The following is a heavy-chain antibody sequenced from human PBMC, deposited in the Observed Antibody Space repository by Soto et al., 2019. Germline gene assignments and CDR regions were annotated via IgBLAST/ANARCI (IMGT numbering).Heavy chain of an antibody. V-gene: IGHV3-48*02. CDR1: GFTFSIYS. D-gene: IGHD3-22*01. J-gene: IGHJ4*02. CDR3: ARLPDSSGSY. CDR2: ISSSSSII. Sequence: GGSLRLSCAASGFTFSIYSMNWVRQAPGKGLEWVSYISSSSSIIYYADSVKGRFTISRDNAKNSLYLQMNSLRDEDTAVYYCARLPDSSGSYWGQGTLVTVSS.